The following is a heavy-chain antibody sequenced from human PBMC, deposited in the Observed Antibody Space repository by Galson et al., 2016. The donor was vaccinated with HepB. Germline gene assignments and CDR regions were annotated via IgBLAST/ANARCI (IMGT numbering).Heavy chain of an antibody. V-gene: IGHV3-53*01. CDR1: GFIVSSNY. Sequence: SLRLSCAASGFIVSSNYMNWVRQAPGNGLEWVSVLYASGKTYYADSVKGRFTISRDNSKNILFLQMNSLRVDNTAVHYCASRNEAAAFNWFDPWGQGTLVTVSS. CDR3: ASRNEAAAFNWFDP. J-gene: IGHJ5*02. D-gene: IGHD6-13*01. CDR2: LYASGKT.